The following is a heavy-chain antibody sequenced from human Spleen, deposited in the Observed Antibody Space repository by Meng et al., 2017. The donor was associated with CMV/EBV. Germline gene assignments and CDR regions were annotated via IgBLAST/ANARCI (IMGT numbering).Heavy chain of an antibody. V-gene: IGHV3-30*04. CDR2: ISYDGNNK. D-gene: IGHD3-22*01. Sequence: AMHWVRQAPGKGLNWVAIISYDGNNKNYADSVRGRFTISRDNSKNTLYLQMDSLRAEDTAVYYCARGHYYPYYYDSSGYYLGPFFDPWGQGTLVTVSS. CDR3: ARGHYYPYYYDSSGYYLGPFFDP. CDR1: A. J-gene: IGHJ5*02.